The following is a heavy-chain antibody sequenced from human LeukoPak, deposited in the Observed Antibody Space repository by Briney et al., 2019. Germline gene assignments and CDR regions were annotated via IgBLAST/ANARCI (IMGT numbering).Heavy chain of an antibody. Sequence: GGSLRLSCAASGFTFSSCAMSWVRQAPGKGLEWVSVIYGGGTTYYADSVKGRFTISRDNSKNTLYLQMNGLRVEDTAFYYCARNSASMGAFDIWGQGTMVTVSS. D-gene: IGHD2-21*01. CDR3: ARNSASMGAFDI. V-gene: IGHV3-66*01. CDR2: IYGGGTT. J-gene: IGHJ3*02. CDR1: GFTFSSCA.